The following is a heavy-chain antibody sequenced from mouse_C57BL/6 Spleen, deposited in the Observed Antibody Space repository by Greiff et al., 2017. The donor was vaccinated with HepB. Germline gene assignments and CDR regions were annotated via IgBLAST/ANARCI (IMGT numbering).Heavy chain of an antibody. CDR2: IRSKSNNYAT. J-gene: IGHJ4*01. CDR1: GFSFNTYA. D-gene: IGHD1-1*01. CDR3: GRHTDYGSRAMDY. V-gene: IGHV10-1*01. Sequence: DVHLVESGGGLVQPKGSLKLSCAASGFSFNTYAMNWVRQAPGKGLEWVARIRSKSNNYATYYADSVKDRFTISRDDSESMLYLQMNNLKTEDTAMYYCGRHTDYGSRAMDYWGQGTSVTVSS.